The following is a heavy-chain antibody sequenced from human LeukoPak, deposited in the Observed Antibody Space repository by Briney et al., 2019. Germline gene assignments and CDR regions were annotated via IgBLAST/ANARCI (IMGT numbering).Heavy chain of an antibody. D-gene: IGHD1-14*01. J-gene: IGHJ4*02. CDR2: VSPDGGTT. Sequence: GSLRLSCAASGFTFSSYAMSWVRQAPGKGLEWVSAVSPDGGTTYYADSVKGRFTISRDNSKNTLYLQMNSLRAEDTAVYYCAKRSPSGIVFFDYWGQGTLVTVSS. CDR3: AKRSPSGIVFFDY. CDR1: GFTFSSYA. V-gene: IGHV3-23*01.